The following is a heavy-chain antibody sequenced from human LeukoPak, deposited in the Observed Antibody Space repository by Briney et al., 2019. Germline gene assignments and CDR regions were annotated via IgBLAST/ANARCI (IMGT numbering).Heavy chain of an antibody. V-gene: IGHV3-23*01. CDR3: ARNDFGSGWLGDY. J-gene: IGHJ4*02. D-gene: IGHD6-19*01. CDR2: IGGGGGGT. Sequence: GGSLRLSCAASGFTFSSYWMSWVRQAPGKGLEWVSTIGGGGGGTYYADSVKGRFTISRDTSKNTLFLQMNSLRAEDTAVYYCARNDFGSGWLGDYWGQGTLVTVFS. CDR1: GFTFSSYW.